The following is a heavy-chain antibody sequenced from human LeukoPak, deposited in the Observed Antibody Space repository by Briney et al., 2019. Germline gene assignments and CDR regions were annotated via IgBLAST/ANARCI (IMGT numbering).Heavy chain of an antibody. CDR2: IYYSGST. Sequence: SETLSLTCTVSGGSISSSSYYWGWIRQPPGKGLEWIGSIYYSGSTYYNPSLKSLVTISVDTSKNQFSLKLSSVTAADTAVYYCARRGVLRPPRTYYYYYYMDVWGKGTTVTISS. CDR3: ARRGVLRPPRTYYYYYYMDV. CDR1: GGSISSSSYY. D-gene: IGHD3-10*01. J-gene: IGHJ6*03. V-gene: IGHV4-39*07.